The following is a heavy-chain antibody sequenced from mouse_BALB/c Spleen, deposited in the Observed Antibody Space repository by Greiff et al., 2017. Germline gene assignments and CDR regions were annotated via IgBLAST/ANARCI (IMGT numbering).Heavy chain of an antibody. V-gene: IGHV8-11*01. CDR3: ARGRYGAMDY. J-gene: IGHJ4*01. Sequence: ESGPGILQPSQTLSLTCSFSGFSLSTSGMSVGWIRQPSGKGLEWLAHIWWNDDKYYNPALKSRLTISKDTSNNQVFLKIASVVTADTATYYCARGRYGAMDYWGQGTSVTVSS. CDR2: IWWNDDK. CDR1: GFSLSTSGMS. D-gene: IGHD1-1*02.